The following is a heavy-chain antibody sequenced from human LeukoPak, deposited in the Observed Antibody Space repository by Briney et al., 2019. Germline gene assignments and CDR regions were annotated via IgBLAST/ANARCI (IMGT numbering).Heavy chain of an antibody. Sequence: PGGSLRLSCSASGFTFSSYVMTWVRQAPGKGLVWVSTISGSGGSTYYADSVKGRFTISRDSSKNTLYLQMNSLRAEDTAVYYCAKDLSGSSNCYDYWGQGTLVTVSS. CDR3: AKDLSGSSNCYDY. CDR2: ISGSGGST. CDR1: GFTFSSYV. D-gene: IGHD2-15*01. J-gene: IGHJ4*02. V-gene: IGHV3-23*01.